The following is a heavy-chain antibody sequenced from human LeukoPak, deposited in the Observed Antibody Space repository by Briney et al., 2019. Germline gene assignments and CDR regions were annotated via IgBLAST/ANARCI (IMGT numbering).Heavy chain of an antibody. J-gene: IGHJ4*02. CDR3: ARVRSISSPGHYYDSSGSRPYYFDY. V-gene: IGHV4-59*01. Sequence: SETLSLTCTVSGGSIRSYYWNWIRQPPGKGLEWIGYIYYSGSTNYNPSLKSRVTISVDTSKNQFSLKLSSVTAADTAVYYCARVRSISSPGHYYDSSGSRPYYFDYWGQGTLVTVSS. CDR2: IYYSGST. CDR1: GGSIRSYY. D-gene: IGHD3-22*01.